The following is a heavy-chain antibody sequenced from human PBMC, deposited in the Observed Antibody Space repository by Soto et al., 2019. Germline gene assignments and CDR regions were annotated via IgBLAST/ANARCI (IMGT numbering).Heavy chain of an antibody. D-gene: IGHD1-1*01. J-gene: IGHJ1*01. V-gene: IGHV4-4*02. Sequence: QVQLHESGPGLVKSSGTLSLTCAVSGDSISSPHRWSWVRQPPGKGLEWIGEIYHSGTTNYNPSLKSRVNMSVDKSKNQLSLMLSSVTAADTAVYYCTRLGTRFYFQHWGQGTLVTVSS. CDR3: TRLGTRFYFQH. CDR2: IYHSGTT. CDR1: GDSISSPHR.